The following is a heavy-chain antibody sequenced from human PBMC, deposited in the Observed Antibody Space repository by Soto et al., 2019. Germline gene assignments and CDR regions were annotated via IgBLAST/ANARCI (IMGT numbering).Heavy chain of an antibody. Sequence: EVQLLESGGDLVQPGGSLRLSCVVSGFTFSNYAMTWVRQAPGKVLEWVSSISGSGDNSDYADSVKGRFTISRDNSKNTLYLQMNSLRAEDTAAYYCAKVRYNSGWGWFDPWGQGTLVTVSS. CDR1: GFTFSNYA. CDR2: ISGSGDNS. CDR3: AKVRYNSGWGWFDP. J-gene: IGHJ5*02. V-gene: IGHV3-23*01. D-gene: IGHD6-19*01.